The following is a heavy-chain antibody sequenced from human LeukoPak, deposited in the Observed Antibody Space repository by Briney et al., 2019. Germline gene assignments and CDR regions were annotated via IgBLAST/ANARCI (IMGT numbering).Heavy chain of an antibody. D-gene: IGHD4-17*01. CDR2: ISPSGSII. Sequence: GGSLRLSCAASGFTFSNYAMNWVRQAPGKGLEWVSVISPSGSIIHYADSVKGRFTISRDDSKNTLYLQMNSLRVEDTALYYCAKKGNTMTTSNYFDWWGLGTLVTVSS. V-gene: IGHV3-23*01. CDR3: AKKGNTMTTSNYFDW. J-gene: IGHJ4*02. CDR1: GFTFSNYA.